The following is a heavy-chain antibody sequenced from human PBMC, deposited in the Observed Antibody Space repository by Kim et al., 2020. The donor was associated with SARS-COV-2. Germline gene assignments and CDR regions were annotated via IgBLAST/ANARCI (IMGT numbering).Heavy chain of an antibody. J-gene: IGHJ4*02. D-gene: IGHD6-13*01. CDR2: ISYDGSNK. Sequence: GGSLRLSCAASGFTFSSYAMHWVRQAPGKGLEWVAVISYDGSNKYYADSVKGRFTISRDNSKNTLYLQMNSLRAEDTAVYYCARDHGIAAAGTYWGQGTLVTVSS. CDR1: GFTFSSYA. V-gene: IGHV3-30*04. CDR3: ARDHGIAAAGTY.